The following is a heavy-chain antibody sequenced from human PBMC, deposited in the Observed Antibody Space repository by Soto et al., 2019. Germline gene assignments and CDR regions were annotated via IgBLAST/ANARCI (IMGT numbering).Heavy chain of an antibody. Sequence: GGSLRLSCAASGFTFSSYWMHWVRQVPGKGLVWVSRIKGDGTNTGYADSVKGRFTISRDNVKNTLYLQMSSLRAEDTAVYYCARGLTGYYWGQGTLVTVSS. D-gene: IGHD1-1*01. J-gene: IGHJ4*02. V-gene: IGHV3-74*01. CDR3: ARGLTGYY. CDR1: GFTFSSYW. CDR2: IKGDGTNT.